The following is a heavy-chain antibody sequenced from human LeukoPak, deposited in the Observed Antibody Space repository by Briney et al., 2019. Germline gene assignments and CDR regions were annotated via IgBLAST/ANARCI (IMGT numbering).Heavy chain of an antibody. Sequence: GGSLRLSCAASGFTFSSYAMSWVRQAPGKGLEWVSAISGSGGSTYYADSVKGRFTISRDNSKNTLYLQMNSLRAEDTAVYYCASGIRSYYYMDVWGKGTTVTVSS. CDR1: GFTFSSYA. CDR3: ASGIRSYYYMDV. J-gene: IGHJ6*03. D-gene: IGHD5-12*01. CDR2: ISGSGGST. V-gene: IGHV3-23*01.